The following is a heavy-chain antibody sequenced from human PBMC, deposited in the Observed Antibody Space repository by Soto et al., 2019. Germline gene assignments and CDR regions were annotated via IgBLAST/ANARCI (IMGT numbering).Heavy chain of an antibody. J-gene: IGHJ4*02. CDR2: IYYSGST. D-gene: IGHD4-17*01. V-gene: IGHV4-59*01. Sequence: SETLSLTCTVSGGSIRSYYWSWIRQPPGKGLEWIGYIYYSGSTNYNPSFKSRVTISVDTSKNQFSLKLSSVTAADTAVYYCARRYGASFDYWGQGTLVTVSS. CDR3: ARRYGASFDY. CDR1: GGSIRSYY.